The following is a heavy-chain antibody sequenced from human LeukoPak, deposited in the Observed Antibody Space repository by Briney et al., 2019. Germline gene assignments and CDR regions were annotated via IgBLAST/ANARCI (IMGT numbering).Heavy chain of an antibody. V-gene: IGHV3-48*02. Sequence: GGSLRLSCAASGFTFSSYSMNWVRQAPGKGLEWVSYISSSGSTTYYADSVKGRFTISRDNAKNSLYLQMNSLRDEDMAVYYCARDRFAGSGYFDYWGQGSLVTVSS. CDR1: GFTFSSYS. D-gene: IGHD3-22*01. J-gene: IGHJ4*02. CDR3: ARDRFAGSGYFDY. CDR2: ISSSGSTT.